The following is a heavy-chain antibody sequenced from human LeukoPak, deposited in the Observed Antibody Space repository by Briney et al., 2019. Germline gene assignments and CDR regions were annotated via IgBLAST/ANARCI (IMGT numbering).Heavy chain of an antibody. D-gene: IGHD3-10*01. V-gene: IGHV4-39*01. Sequence: SETLSLTCTVSGGSISSSSYYCGWVRQPPGGGLEWLGSIYYSGSTYYNPSLKSRVTISVDTSKNQFSLKLSSLTGADTAVYFFAGLTRGDAFDIWGQGTMVTVTS. J-gene: IGHJ3*02. CDR3: AGLTRGDAFDI. CDR1: GGSISSSSYY. CDR2: IYYSGST.